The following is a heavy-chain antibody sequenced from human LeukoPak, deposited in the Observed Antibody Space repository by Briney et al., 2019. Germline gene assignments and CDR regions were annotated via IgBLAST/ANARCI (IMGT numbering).Heavy chain of an antibody. D-gene: IGHD6-19*01. CDR2: FDPEVVET. J-gene: IGHJ4*02. CDR3: ATDRSSGCVDS. V-gene: IGHV1-24*01. CDR1: LYTLTELP. Sequence: ASVKVSRQLSLYTLTELPIYWVRQAPAKGIEWMGVFDPEVVETYYAQKPQGRVTITEDTSPDTAYMELSALRYEDTAVYYCATDRSSGCVDSWGQGTLVTVSS.